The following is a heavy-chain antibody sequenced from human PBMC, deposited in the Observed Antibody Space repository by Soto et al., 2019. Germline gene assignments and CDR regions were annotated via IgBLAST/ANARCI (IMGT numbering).Heavy chain of an antibody. D-gene: IGHD2-2*01. Sequence: EVQLLESGGGLVQPGGSLRLSCAASGVTFSTYAMSWVRQAPGKGLEWVSAISGRGDSIYYADSVKGRFTISRDNSKNTLYLQMNSLRAEDTAVYYCATSLIPAAIYYYYYGMDVWGQGTTVTVSS. J-gene: IGHJ6*02. CDR3: ATSLIPAAIYYYYYGMDV. CDR2: ISGRGDSI. CDR1: GVTFSTYA. V-gene: IGHV3-23*01.